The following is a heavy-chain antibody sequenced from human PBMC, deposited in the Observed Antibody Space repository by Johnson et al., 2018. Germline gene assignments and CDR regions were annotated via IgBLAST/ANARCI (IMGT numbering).Heavy chain of an antibody. D-gene: IGHD3-22*01. V-gene: IGHV3-33*01. CDR1: GFTFSSSG. J-gene: IGHJ6*03. Sequence: QVQLVESGGGVVQPGRSLRLSCAASGFTFSSSGMHWVRQAPGKGLEWVAVIWYDGSNKYYADSVKGRFTISSDNSKNTLYLQMKRLRAEDTAVYYCAREGYDDSSGYYEGAYYYYMDVWGKGTTVTVSS. CDR3: AREGYDDSSGYYEGAYYYYMDV. CDR2: IWYDGSNK.